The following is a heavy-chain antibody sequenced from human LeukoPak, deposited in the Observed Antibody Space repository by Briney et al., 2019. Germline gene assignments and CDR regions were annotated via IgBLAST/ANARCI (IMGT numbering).Heavy chain of an antibody. D-gene: IGHD5-12*01. J-gene: IGHJ4*02. CDR1: GDSIRSGTYY. CDR2: IYTSGSA. V-gene: IGHV4-61*02. Sequence: SQTLSLTCSVSGDSIRSGTYYWSWIRQPAGKGLEWIGRIYTSGSASYNPSLKSRVTISVDTSKNQFSLKLTSVTAADTAVYYCARGGGATRIDYWGQGTLVTVSS. CDR3: ARGGGATRIDY.